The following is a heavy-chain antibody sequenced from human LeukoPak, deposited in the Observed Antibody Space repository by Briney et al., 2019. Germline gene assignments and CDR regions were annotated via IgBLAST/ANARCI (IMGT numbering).Heavy chain of an antibody. CDR2: ISSSSSYI. Sequence: GGSLRPSCAASGFTFSSYSMNWVRQAPGKGLEWVSSISSSSSYIYYADSVKGRFTISRDNAKNSLYLQMNSLRAEDTAVYYCARDESYGDYPSPYYGMDVWGQGTTVTVSS. D-gene: IGHD4-17*01. CDR3: ARDESYGDYPSPYYGMDV. V-gene: IGHV3-21*01. J-gene: IGHJ6*02. CDR1: GFTFSSYS.